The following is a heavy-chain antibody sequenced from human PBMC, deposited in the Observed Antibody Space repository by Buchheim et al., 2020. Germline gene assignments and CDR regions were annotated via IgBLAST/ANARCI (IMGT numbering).Heavy chain of an antibody. D-gene: IGHD6-19*01. J-gene: IGHJ5*01. Sequence: QVQLQESGPGLVKPSETLSLTCTVSAGSISSNIYYWGWIRQPPGKGLEWIGNIYNSGNTYYNPSLKSLTRRVTISVDTSKNQFSLRLRSVTAADTAVYYCARLDSSGWSLDSWGQGTL. V-gene: IGHV4-39*01. CDR3: ARLDSSGWSLDS. CDR1: AGSISSNIYY. CDR2: IYNSGNT.